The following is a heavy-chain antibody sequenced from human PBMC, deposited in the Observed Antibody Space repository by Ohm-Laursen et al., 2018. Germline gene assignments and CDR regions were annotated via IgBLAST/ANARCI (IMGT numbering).Heavy chain of an antibody. D-gene: IGHD6-19*01. J-gene: IGHJ4*02. V-gene: IGHV4-59*12. CDR2: IHNSGST. CDR3: ARDIAVAGILDY. Sequence: GTLSLTCIVSGGSISSYYWSWVRQPPGKGLEWIGYIHNSGSTNYNPSLKSRVTIATDTSKNQLSLKLSSVTAADTAVYYCARDIAVAGILDYWGQGTLVTVSS. CDR1: GGSISSYY.